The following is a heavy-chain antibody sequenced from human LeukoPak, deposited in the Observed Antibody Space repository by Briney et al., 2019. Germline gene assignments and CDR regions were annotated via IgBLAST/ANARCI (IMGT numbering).Heavy chain of an antibody. V-gene: IGHV4-31*03. J-gene: IGHJ4*02. CDR2: IYYTGIT. CDR3: AASSGVTLGRF. D-gene: IGHD3-16*01. Sequence: SETLSLTCTVSGGSISSGSHYYNWIRQHPGKGLEWIGYIYYTGITSYNPSLKSRVTMSVDTSMNQVSLKVTSLTAAATAVYYCAASSGVTLGRFWGQGALVTVSS. CDR1: GGSISSGSHY.